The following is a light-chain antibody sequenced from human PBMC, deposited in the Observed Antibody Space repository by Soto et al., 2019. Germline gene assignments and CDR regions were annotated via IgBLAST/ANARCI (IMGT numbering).Light chain of an antibody. Sequence: IQMTQSPSSLSASVGDRVTISCRASQRISNYLNWYQQKLGKAPKLLIYKASTLKSGVPSRFSGSGSGTEFTLTISSLQPDDFATYYCQHYNSYSEAFGQGTKVDI. J-gene: IGKJ1*01. CDR3: QHYNSYSEA. CDR2: KAS. CDR1: QRISNY. V-gene: IGKV1-5*03.